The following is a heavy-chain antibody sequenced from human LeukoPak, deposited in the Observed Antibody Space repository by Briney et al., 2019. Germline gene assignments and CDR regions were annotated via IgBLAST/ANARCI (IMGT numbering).Heavy chain of an antibody. V-gene: IGHV1-69*04. CDR2: IIPILGIA. Sequence: SVNVSCKASGGTFSSYAISWVRQAPGQGLEWMGRIIPILGIANYAQKFQGRVTITADKSTSTAYMELSSLRSEDTAVYYCARFGELSYYYYYYGMDVWGQGTTVTVSS. CDR1: GGTFSSYA. D-gene: IGHD3-10*01. CDR3: ARFGELSYYYYYYGMDV. J-gene: IGHJ6*02.